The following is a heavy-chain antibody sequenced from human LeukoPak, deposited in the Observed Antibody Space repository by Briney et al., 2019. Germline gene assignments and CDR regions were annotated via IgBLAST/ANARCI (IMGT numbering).Heavy chain of an antibody. CDR3: AKQISSGYYYDLDY. J-gene: IGHJ4*02. D-gene: IGHD3-22*01. Sequence: PGGSLRLSCAASGFTFSSYGMHWVRQAPGKGLEWVAVIWYDGSNKYYADSVKGRFTISRDNSKNTLYLQMNSLRAEGTAVYYCAKQISSGYYYDLDYWGQGTLVTVSS. CDR1: GFTFSSYG. CDR2: IWYDGSNK. V-gene: IGHV3-33*06.